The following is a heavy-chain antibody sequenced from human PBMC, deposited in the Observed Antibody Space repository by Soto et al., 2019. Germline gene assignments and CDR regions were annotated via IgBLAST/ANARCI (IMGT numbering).Heavy chain of an antibody. CDR3: ACKPSGGPFDY. D-gene: IGHD2-15*01. Sequence: QMQLQESGPGLVKPSGTLSLTCAVSGDSISTSSWWSWVRQSPGKGLEWIAEIYHSGSANSNPSLKSRVTXSXXTSKRQFALKMTSMTAADTAVYYCACKPSGGPFDYWGPGILVTVAS. J-gene: IGHJ4*02. CDR2: IYHSGSA. CDR1: GDSISTSSW. V-gene: IGHV4-4*02.